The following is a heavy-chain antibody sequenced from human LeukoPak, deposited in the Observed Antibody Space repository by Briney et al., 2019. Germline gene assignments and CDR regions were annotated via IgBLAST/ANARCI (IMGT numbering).Heavy chain of an antibody. CDR3: ARDGAPSWNYYYDYYYMDV. CDR2: ISTSSTTTNI. J-gene: IGHJ6*03. V-gene: IGHV3-21*01. Sequence: GGSLRLSCAASGFTFSSYAMSWVRQAPGKGLEWVSAISTSSTTTNIYYADSMKGRFTISRDNAKNSLYLQMNSLRVEDTAVYYCARDGAPSWNYYYDYYYMDVWGKGTTVTVSS. CDR1: GFTFSSYA. D-gene: IGHD1-7*01.